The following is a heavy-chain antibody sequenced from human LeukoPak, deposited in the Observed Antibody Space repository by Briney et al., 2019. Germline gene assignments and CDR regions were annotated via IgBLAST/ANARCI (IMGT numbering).Heavy chain of an antibody. CDR3: ARGYSLVYYYYMDV. V-gene: IGHV4-59*12. CDR1: GGSISSYC. J-gene: IGHJ6*03. Sequence: SETLSLTCTVSGGSISSYCWSWIRQPPGKGLEWIGYIYYSGNTNYNPSLKSRVTISVDTSKNQFSLKLSSVTAADTAVYYCARGYSLVYYYYMDVWGKGTTVTVSS. D-gene: IGHD5-18*01. CDR2: IYYSGNT.